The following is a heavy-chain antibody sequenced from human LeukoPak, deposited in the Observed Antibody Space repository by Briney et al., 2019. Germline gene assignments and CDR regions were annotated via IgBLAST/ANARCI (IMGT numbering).Heavy chain of an antibody. V-gene: IGHV3-53*01. CDR2: LYSGGNT. D-gene: IGHD6-19*01. J-gene: IGHJ4*02. CDR1: GLTVSSSY. CDR3: ARGHIAVAGVYGAGPSDY. Sequence: GGSLRLSCAASGLTVSSSYMSWVRQAPGKGLEWVSVLYSGGNTYYADSVKGRFTISRDNSKNTLYLQMNSLRGEDTAVYYCARGHIAVAGVYGAGPSDYWGQGTLVTVSS.